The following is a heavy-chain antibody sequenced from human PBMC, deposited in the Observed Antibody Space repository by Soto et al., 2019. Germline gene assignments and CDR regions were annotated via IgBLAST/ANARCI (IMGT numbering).Heavy chain of an antibody. D-gene: IGHD2-2*01. CDR2: ISGSGGTT. CDR1: GFTFSSYA. J-gene: IGHJ6*02. V-gene: IGHV3-23*01. Sequence: GGSLRLSCAASGFTFSSYAMSWVRQAPGKGPEWVSTISGSGGTTYYADSVKGRFTISRDNSKSTLYLQMNSLRAEDTAVYSCAKPRGGIPAAAPYGIDVWGQGTTVTVSS. CDR3: AKPRGGIPAAAPYGIDV.